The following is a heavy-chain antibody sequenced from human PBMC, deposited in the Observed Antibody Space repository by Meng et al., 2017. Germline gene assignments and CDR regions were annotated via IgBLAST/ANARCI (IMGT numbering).Heavy chain of an antibody. D-gene: IGHD2-2*01. Sequence: ASFKVSCRASAYTFTGYYIQWVRQAPGQGLEGMGRSNPNSGGTKYAQKVQGRVSMTRDTSISTAYMELSRLRSDDTAVYYCARSYCSSTSCYGMDVWGQGTTVTVSS. J-gene: IGHJ6*02. CDR1: AYTFTGYY. CDR3: ARSYCSSTSCYGMDV. CDR2: SNPNSGGT. V-gene: IGHV1-2*06.